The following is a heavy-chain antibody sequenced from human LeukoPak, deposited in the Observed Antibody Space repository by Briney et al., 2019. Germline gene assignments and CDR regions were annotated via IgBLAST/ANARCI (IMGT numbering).Heavy chain of an antibody. D-gene: IGHD6-19*01. CDR1: GFTFIDYD. CDR3: ARGGIQVSGIDEFDY. V-gene: IGHV3-13*01. J-gene: IGHJ4*02. Sequence: GGSLRLSCAASGFTFIDYDMHWVRQVIGKGLEWVSTIGVRGDTHYSGSVKGRFTISRENAESSLYLQMNSLRAEDTAVYYCARGGIQVSGIDEFDYWGQGTLVTVSS. CDR2: IGVRGDT.